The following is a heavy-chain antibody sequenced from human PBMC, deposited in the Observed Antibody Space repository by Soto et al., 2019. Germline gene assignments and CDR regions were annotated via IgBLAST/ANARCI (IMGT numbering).Heavy chain of an antibody. CDR3: AKDNRYDIRLGYFDY. J-gene: IGHJ4*02. CDR1: GFIFSSYA. CDR2: ISWNSGSI. V-gene: IGHV3-9*01. D-gene: IGHD3-9*01. Sequence: GGSLRLSCAASGFIFSSYAMNWVRQAPGKGLEWVSGISWNSGSIGYADSVKGRFTISRDNAKNSLYLQMNSLRAEDTALYYCAKDNRYDIRLGYFDYWGQGTLVTAPQ.